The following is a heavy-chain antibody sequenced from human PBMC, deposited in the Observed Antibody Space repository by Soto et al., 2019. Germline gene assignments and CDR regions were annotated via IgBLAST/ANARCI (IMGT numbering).Heavy chain of an antibody. J-gene: IGHJ3*02. CDR1: GYTFTSYT. CDR3: ARGASMVRGVILDAFDI. D-gene: IGHD3-10*01. Sequence: QVQLVQSGAEVKKPGASVKVSCKASGYTFTSYTMHWVRQAPGQRLEWMGWINADNGNTKYSQKFQGRVTITRDTSASTAYMELRSLRSEDTAVYYCARGASMVRGVILDAFDIWGQGTMVTVSS. V-gene: IGHV1-3*01. CDR2: INADNGNT.